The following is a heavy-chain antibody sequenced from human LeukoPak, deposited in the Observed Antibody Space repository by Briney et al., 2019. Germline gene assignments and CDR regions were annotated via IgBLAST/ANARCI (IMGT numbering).Heavy chain of an antibody. CDR1: GRTFSSYA. CDR2: IIPIFGTA. D-gene: IGHD3-3*01. Sequence: SVKVSCKASGRTFSSYAISWVRQAPGQGLEWMGGIIPIFGTANYAQKFQGRVTITTDESTITAYMELSSLRSDDTAVYYCARGLRAVDDFWSGYYYRFDPWGQGTLVTVSS. V-gene: IGHV1-69*05. J-gene: IGHJ5*02. CDR3: ARGLRAVDDFWSGYYYRFDP.